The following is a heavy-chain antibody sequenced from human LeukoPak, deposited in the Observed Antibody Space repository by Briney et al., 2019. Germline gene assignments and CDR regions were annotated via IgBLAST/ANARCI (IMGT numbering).Heavy chain of an antibody. V-gene: IGHV3-64*01. CDR1: GFTFSRHA. J-gene: IGHJ4*02. CDR3: AREAVGAAIDY. Sequence: GGSLRLSCAASGFTFSRHAMHWVRQAPGKGLEYVSAISSNGGSTYYANSVKGRFTISRDNSKNTLYPQMGSLRAEDMAVYYCAREAVGAAIDYWGQGTLVTVSS. CDR2: ISSNGGST. D-gene: IGHD1-26*01.